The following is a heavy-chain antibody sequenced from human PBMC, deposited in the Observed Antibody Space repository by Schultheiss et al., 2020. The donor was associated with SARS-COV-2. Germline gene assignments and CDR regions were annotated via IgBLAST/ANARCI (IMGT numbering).Heavy chain of an antibody. CDR1: GITFSSYE. V-gene: IGHV3-48*03. CDR2: ISSSGSTI. D-gene: IGHD1-26*01. Sequence: GGSLRLSCAASGITFSSYEMNWVRQAPGKGLEWVSYISSSGSTIYYADSVKGRFTISRDNAKNSLYLQMDSLRAEDTAVYYCARVRRIVGATYFDYWGQGTLVTVSS. J-gene: IGHJ4*02. CDR3: ARVRRIVGATYFDY.